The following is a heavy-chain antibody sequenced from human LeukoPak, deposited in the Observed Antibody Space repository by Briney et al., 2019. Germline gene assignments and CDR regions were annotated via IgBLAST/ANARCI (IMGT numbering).Heavy chain of an antibody. CDR2: ISAYNGNT. CDR3: AREGYYYDGSGYYSYFDY. D-gene: IGHD3-22*01. Sequence: ASVKVSCKASGYTFTSYGISWVRQAPGQGLEWMGWISAYNGNTNYAQKLQGRVTMTTDTSTSTAYMELRSLRSDDTAVYYCAREGYYYDGSGYYSYFDYWGQGTLVTVSS. V-gene: IGHV1-18*01. J-gene: IGHJ4*02. CDR1: GYTFTSYG.